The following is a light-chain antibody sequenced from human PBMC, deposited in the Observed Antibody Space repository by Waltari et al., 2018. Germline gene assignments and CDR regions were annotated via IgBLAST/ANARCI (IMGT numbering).Light chain of an antibody. Sequence: SYVLTQPPSVSVAPGETARITCGGNNIESKSVHWYRQRPGQAPVLGISYDSDRPSVIPVRFSGSNSGNTATLTISMVEAGDEADYYCQVWDANTDPGVFGTGTEVTVL. CDR1: NIESKS. J-gene: IGLJ1*01. V-gene: IGLV3-21*01. CDR2: YDS. CDR3: QVWDANTDPGV.